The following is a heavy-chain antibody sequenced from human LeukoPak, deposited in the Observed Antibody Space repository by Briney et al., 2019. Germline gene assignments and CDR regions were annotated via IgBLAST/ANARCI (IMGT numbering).Heavy chain of an antibody. CDR1: GFTVSSNY. V-gene: IGHV3-53*01. Sequence: PGRSLRLSCAASGFTVSSNYMSWVRQAPGKGLEWVSVIYSGGSTYYADSVKGRFTISRDNSKNTLYLQMNSLRAEDTAVYYCARDEVAGSFDYWGQGTLVTVSS. CDR3: ARDEVAGSFDY. CDR2: IYSGGST. D-gene: IGHD6-19*01. J-gene: IGHJ4*02.